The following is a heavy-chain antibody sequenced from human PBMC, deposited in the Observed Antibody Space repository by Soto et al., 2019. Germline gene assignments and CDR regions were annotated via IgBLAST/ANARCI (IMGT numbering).Heavy chain of an antibody. CDR2: INPSGGST. D-gene: IGHD3-3*01. CDR3: ARGDYDFWSGYYVYYYYGMDV. V-gene: IGHV1-46*01. CDR1: GYTFTSYY. J-gene: IGHJ6*02. Sequence: ASVKVSCKASGYTFTSYYMHWVRQAPGQGLEWMGIINPSGGSTSYAQKFQGRVTMTRDTSTSTVYMELSSLRSEDTAVYYCARGDYDFWSGYYVYYYYGMDVWGQGTTVTVA.